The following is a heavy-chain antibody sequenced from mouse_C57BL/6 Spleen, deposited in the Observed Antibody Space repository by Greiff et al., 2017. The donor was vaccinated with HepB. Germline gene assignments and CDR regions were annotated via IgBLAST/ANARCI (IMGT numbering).Heavy chain of an antibody. D-gene: IGHD2-4*01. J-gene: IGHJ2*01. Sequence: QVQLQQPGAELVKPGASVKMSCKASGYTFTSYWITWVKQRPGQGLEWIGDIYPGSGSTNYNEKFKSKATLTVDTSSSTAYMQLSSLTSEDSAVYYCARGGDYDYDGGEFDYWGQGTTLTVSS. CDR3: ARGGDYDYDGGEFDY. V-gene: IGHV1-55*01. CDR2: IYPGSGST. CDR1: GYTFTSYW.